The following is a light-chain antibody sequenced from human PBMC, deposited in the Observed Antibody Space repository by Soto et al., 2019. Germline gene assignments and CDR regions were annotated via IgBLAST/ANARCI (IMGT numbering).Light chain of an antibody. J-gene: IGKJ3*01. CDR3: QKYDSATLFT. Sequence: DIQMTQSPSSLSASVGDRVTITCRASQGISNYVAWYQQRPGKAPKLLIYAASTLQSGVPSRFSGSESGTDFTLTISGLQPEDVATYYCQKYDSATLFTFCPGTKVEIK. CDR1: QGISNY. V-gene: IGKV1-27*01. CDR2: AAS.